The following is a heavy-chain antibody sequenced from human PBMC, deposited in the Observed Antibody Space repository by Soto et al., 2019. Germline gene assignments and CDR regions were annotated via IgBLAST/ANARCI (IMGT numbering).Heavy chain of an antibody. CDR2: IIPIFGTA. D-gene: IGHD2-15*01. CDR3: ARGGVVVAASPYYYYGMDV. J-gene: IGHJ6*02. CDR1: GGTFSSYA. Sequence: PVKVSCNASGGTFSSYAISWVRQARGQGLEWMGGIIPIFGTANYAQKFQGRVTITADKSTSTAYMELSSLRSEDTAVYYCARGGVVVAASPYYYYGMDVWGQGTTVTVSS. V-gene: IGHV1-69*06.